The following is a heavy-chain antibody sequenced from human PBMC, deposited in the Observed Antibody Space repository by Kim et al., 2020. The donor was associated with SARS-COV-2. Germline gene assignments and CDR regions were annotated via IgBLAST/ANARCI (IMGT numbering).Heavy chain of an antibody. V-gene: IGHV4-59*13. J-gene: IGHJ5*02. CDR2: IYYSGST. D-gene: IGHD3-3*01. CDR1: GCSFSSYY. CDR3: ARGALEIFGVVGWFDP. Sequence: SETLSLTCTVSGCSFSSYYWSWIRQPPGKGLEWIGYIYYSGSTNYNPSLKSRVTISVDTSKNQFSLKLSSVTAADTAVYYCARGALEIFGVVGWFDPWGQGTLVTVSS.